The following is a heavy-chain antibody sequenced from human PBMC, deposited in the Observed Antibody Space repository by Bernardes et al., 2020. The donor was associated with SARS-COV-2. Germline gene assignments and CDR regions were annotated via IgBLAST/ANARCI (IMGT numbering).Heavy chain of an antibody. J-gene: IGHJ6*02. D-gene: IGHD3-10*01. CDR1: GFTLSNYG. Sequence: GGSLRLSCGASGFTLSNYGMHWVRQAPGKGLEWAAVIWHDGSNKYYGDSVRGRFTISRDTSKNMLYLQMNSLRVEDTAVYYCARGWGRSTRGAHVRNGLDVWGQGTSVTVSS. CDR3: ARGWGRSTRGAHVRNGLDV. CDR2: IWHDGSNK. V-gene: IGHV3-33*01.